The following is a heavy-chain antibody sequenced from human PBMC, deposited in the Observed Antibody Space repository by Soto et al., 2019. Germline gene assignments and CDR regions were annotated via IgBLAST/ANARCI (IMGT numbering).Heavy chain of an antibody. CDR3: ARAICVSTSCSPDY. V-gene: IGHV3-30*03. CDR2: ISYDGRNK. J-gene: IGHJ4*02. CDR1: GFPFNRYA. Sequence: QVQLVESGGGVVLPERPLRLSCAASGFPFNRYAMHWVRHVPGKGLEWLAVISYDGRNKYYPDSVKGRFAISRDNSKNTLYVEVDSLTSEDTATYYCARAICVSTSCSPDYWGQGTLVTVSS. D-gene: IGHD2-2*01.